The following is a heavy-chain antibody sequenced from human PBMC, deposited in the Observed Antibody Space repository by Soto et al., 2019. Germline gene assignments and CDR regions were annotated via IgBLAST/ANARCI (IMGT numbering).Heavy chain of an antibody. CDR2: FDPEDGET. J-gene: IGHJ4*02. V-gene: IGHV1-24*01. D-gene: IGHD3-22*01. CDR1: GYTLTELS. CDR3: ATAYYYYDSSGHSYYFDY. Sequence: ASVKVSCKVSGYTLTELSMHWVRQAPGKGLEWMGGFDPEDGETIYAQKFLGRVTMTEDTSTDTAYMELSSLRSEDTAVYYCATAYYYYDSSGHSYYFDYWGQGTLVTVSS.